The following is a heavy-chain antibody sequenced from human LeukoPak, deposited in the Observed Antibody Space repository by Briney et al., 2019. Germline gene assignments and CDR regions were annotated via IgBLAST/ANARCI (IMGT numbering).Heavy chain of an antibody. CDR1: GFTFSSYS. V-gene: IGHV3-21*01. CDR2: ISSSSNYI. Sequence: GGSLRLSCAASGFTFSSYSMNWVRQAPGKGLEWVSSISSSSNYIYYADSVKGRFTISRDNAKNSLYLQMNSLRAEDTAVYYCATYYDSSGYHYYFDYWGQGTLVTVSS. CDR3: ATYYDSSGYHYYFDY. D-gene: IGHD3-22*01. J-gene: IGHJ4*02.